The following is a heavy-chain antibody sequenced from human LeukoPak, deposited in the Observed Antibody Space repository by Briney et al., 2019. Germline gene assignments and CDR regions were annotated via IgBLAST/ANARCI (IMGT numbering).Heavy chain of an antibody. CDR3: AKACTTAVRQPFDS. J-gene: IGHJ4*02. CDR1: GFTLSSYS. CDR2: ISGSSGTT. D-gene: IGHD1-1*01. V-gene: IGHV3-23*01. Sequence: GGSLRLSCAASGFTLSSYSMSWVRQAPGKGLEWISVISGSSGTTFYADSVKGRFTISRDNSKNTLDLQMKSLRAEDTAIYYCAKACTTAVRQPFDSWGQGTLVTVSS.